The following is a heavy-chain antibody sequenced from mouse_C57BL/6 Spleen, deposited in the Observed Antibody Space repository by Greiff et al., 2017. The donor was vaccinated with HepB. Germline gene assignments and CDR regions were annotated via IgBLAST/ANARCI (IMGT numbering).Heavy chain of an antibody. J-gene: IGHJ4*01. Sequence: EVHLVESGPGLVKPSQSLSLTCSVTGYSITSGYYWNWIRQFPGNKLEWMGYISYDGSNNYNPSLKNRISITRDTSKNQFFLKLNSVTTEDTATYYCARERLTYYAMDYWGQGTSVTVSS. V-gene: IGHV3-6*01. D-gene: IGHD3-2*02. CDR1: GYSITSGYY. CDR2: ISYDGSN. CDR3: ARERLTYYAMDY.